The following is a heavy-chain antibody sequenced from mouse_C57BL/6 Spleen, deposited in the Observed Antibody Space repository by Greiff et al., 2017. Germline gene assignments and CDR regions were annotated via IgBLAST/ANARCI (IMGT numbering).Heavy chain of an antibody. J-gene: IGHJ3*01. V-gene: IGHV1-69*01. CDR2: IDPSDSYT. CDR3: ARGGTGTSWFAY. CDR1: GYTFTSYW. Sequence: QVQLQQPGAELVMPGASVKLSCKASGYTFTSYWMHWVKQRPGQGLEWIGEIDPSDSYTNYNQKFKGKSTLTVDKSSSTAYMQLSSLTSEASAVYYCARGGTGTSWFAYWGQGTLVTVSA. D-gene: IGHD4-1*01.